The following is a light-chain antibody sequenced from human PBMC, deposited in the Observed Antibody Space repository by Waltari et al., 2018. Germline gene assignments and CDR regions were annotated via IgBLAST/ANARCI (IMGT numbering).Light chain of an antibody. V-gene: IGKV3-11*01. Sequence: EIVLTQSLATLSFSPGEGATLSCSVSQSVGRSLAWIQQKPGQAPRPVMYDASFRATGIPARFSSSRSGTDFTLTISSLEAEDFAIYYCQQRSVWPPTFGRGTKLEIK. CDR2: DAS. CDR3: QQRSVWPPT. CDR1: QSVGRS. J-gene: IGKJ2*01.